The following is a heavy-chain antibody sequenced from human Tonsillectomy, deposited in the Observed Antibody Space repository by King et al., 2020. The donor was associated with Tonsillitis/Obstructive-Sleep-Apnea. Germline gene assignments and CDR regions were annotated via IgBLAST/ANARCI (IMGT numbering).Heavy chain of an antibody. CDR3: ATLSIKSYYYYMDV. V-gene: IGHV4-39*01. CDR1: GGSISSSSYY. CDR2: IYYSGST. D-gene: IGHD3-10*01. J-gene: IGHJ6*03. Sequence: QLQESGPGLVKPSETLSLTCTVSGGSISSSSYYWGWIRQPPGKGLEWIGSIYYSGSTYYNPSLKSRVTISVDTSKNQFSLKLSSVTAADTAVYYCATLSIKSYYYYMDVWGKGTTVTVSS.